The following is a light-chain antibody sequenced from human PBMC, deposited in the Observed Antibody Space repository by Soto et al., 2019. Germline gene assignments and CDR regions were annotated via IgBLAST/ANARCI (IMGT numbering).Light chain of an antibody. J-gene: IGKJ5*01. CDR2: DTS. Sequence: PQSRATLSVSPAEPGTLSSRVGQSVSIKLAWYQQQPGQAPRLLIYDTSNRATGIPARFSGGGSGTDFTLTIDNLEHQDYAITYCQQRSNRSPITFGQGTRLEIK. CDR1: QSVSIK. CDR3: QQRSNRSPIT. V-gene: IGKV3-11*01.